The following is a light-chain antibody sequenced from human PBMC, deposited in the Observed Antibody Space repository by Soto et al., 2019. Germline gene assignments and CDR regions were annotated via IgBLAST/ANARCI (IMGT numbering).Light chain of an antibody. J-gene: IGLJ1*01. CDR2: GNS. CDR3: QSYDSSLSGYV. Sequence: QSVLTQPPSVSGAPGQRVTISCTGSSSNIGAGYDVHWYQQLPGTAPKLLIYGNSNRPSGVPDRFSGSKSGTSASLAITGFQAEDEADYYCQSYDSSLSGYVFGTGTKVTV. V-gene: IGLV1-40*01. CDR1: SSNIGAGYD.